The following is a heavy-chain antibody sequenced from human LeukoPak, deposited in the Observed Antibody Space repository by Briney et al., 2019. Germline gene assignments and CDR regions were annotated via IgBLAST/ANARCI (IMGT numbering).Heavy chain of an antibody. D-gene: IGHD5-18*01. CDR2: IYPGDSDT. J-gene: IGHJ4*02. V-gene: IGHV5-51*01. Sequence: GESLKISCKGSGYSFTSYWIGLVRQMPGKGLEWMGIIYPGDSDTRYSPSFQGQVTISADKSISTAYLPRSSLKASDTAMYYCARQDTAMVISSDYWGQGTLVTVSS. CDR1: GYSFTSYW. CDR3: ARQDTAMVISSDY.